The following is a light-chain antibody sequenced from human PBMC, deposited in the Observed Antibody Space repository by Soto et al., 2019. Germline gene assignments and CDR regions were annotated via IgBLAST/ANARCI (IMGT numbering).Light chain of an antibody. J-gene: IGKJ1*01. CDR1: QSVSSSY. CDR3: QQYGSSPLT. Sequence: EIVLTQSPGTLSLSPGERATLSCRASQSVSSSYLAWYQQKPGQAPRLLIYGASSRATGIPDRFSGSWSGTDFTLTISRLKPEDFAVYYCQQYGSSPLTFVQGTKVEIK. V-gene: IGKV3-20*01. CDR2: GAS.